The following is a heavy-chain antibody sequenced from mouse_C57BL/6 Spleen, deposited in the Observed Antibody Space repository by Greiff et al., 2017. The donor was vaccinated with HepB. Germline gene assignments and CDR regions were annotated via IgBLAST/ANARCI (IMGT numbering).Heavy chain of an antibody. CDR3: ATVVARYFDV. CDR1: GYTFTSYW. D-gene: IGHD1-1*01. CDR2: IDPSDSYT. J-gene: IGHJ1*03. Sequence: QVQLQQSGAELVKPGASVKLSCKASGYTFTSYWMQWVKQRPGQGLEWIGEIDPSDSYTNYNQKFKGKATLTVDTSSSTAYMQLSSLTSEDSAVYYCATVVARYFDVWGTGTTVTVSS. V-gene: IGHV1-50*01.